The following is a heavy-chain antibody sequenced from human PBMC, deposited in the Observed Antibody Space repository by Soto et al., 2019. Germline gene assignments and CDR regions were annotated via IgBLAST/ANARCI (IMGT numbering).Heavy chain of an antibody. CDR1: GLIFSDYH. D-gene: IGHD6-19*01. CDR2: IRRKANSYTT. J-gene: IGHJ6*02. CDR3: AMLGGWSGGSSGMDV. V-gene: IGHV3-72*01. Sequence: EVQLVESGGGLVQPGGSLRLSCAASGLIFSDYHMDWVRQAPGKGLEWVGRIRRKANSYTTEYAASVKGRFTISRDDSQNSLYFQMNSLKSEDTAVYYCAMLGGWSGGSSGMDVWGQGTTVTVSS.